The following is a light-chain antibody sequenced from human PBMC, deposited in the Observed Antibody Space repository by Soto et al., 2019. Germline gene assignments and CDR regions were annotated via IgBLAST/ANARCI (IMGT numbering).Light chain of an antibody. CDR3: QQYNNWPRT. Sequence: VMTQSPATLSVSPGERATLSCRASQSVRSNLAWYQQKPGQGPRLLMYGASTRATGIPVRFSGSGSGTEFTLIISSLQSEDFAVYYCQQYNNWPRTFGQGTRLEIK. V-gene: IGKV3-15*01. J-gene: IGKJ2*01. CDR1: QSVRSN. CDR2: GAS.